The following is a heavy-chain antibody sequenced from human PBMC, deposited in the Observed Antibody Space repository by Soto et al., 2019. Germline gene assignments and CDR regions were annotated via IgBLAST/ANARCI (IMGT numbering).Heavy chain of an antibody. V-gene: IGHV1-69*06. D-gene: IGHD1-7*01. CDR1: GGTFSSYA. J-gene: IGHJ4*02. CDR2: ILPIFGTA. Sequence: QVQLVQSGAEVKKPGSSVKVSCKASGGTFSSYAISWVRQTPGQGLEWMGGILPIFGTANYVQKFQGRVTITADKSTSTAYMELSSLRSEDTAVYYCARDPTNWNYDASDYWGQGTLVTVSS. CDR3: ARDPTNWNYDASDY.